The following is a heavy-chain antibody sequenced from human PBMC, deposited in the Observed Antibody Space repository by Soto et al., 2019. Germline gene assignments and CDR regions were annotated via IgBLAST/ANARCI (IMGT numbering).Heavy chain of an antibody. CDR1: GGSISSYF. V-gene: IGHV4-59*01. CDR2: IYYSGST. CDR3: ARGTYNWFDP. J-gene: IGHJ5*02. Sequence: QVQLQESGPGLVKPSETLSLTCTVSGGSISSYFWSWIRQPPGKGLEWIGYIYYSGSTNYNPSLKSPVTISVDTSKNQFSLKLTSVTAADTAVYYCARGTYNWFDPWGQGTLVTVSS.